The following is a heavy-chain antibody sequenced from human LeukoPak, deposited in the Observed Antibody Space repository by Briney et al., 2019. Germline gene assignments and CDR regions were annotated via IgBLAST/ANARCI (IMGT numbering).Heavy chain of an antibody. CDR3: AKDLITGTGPYNWFDP. CDR1: GFTFSSYA. D-gene: IGHD1-20*01. V-gene: IGHV3-23*01. J-gene: IGHJ5*02. Sequence: PGGSLRLSCAASGFTFSSYAMSWVRQAPGKGLEWVSAISGSGGSTYYADSVKGRFTISRDNSKNTLYLQMNSLRAEDTAVYYCAKDLITGTGPYNWFDPWGQGTLVTVSS. CDR2: ISGSGGST.